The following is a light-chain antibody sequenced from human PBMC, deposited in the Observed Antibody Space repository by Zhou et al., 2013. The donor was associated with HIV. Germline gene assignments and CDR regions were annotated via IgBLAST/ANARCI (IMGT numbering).Light chain of an antibody. CDR2: GAS. J-gene: IGKJ3*01. CDR1: QDISTY. CDR3: QHYYSYPFT. Sequence: AIRITQSPSSFSASTGDRVTISCRASQDISTYVAWYQQKLGKTPRLLIYGASTLQSGVPSRFSGTGSGTDFTLTISCLQSEDFATYYCQHYYSYPFTFGPGTKVDIK. V-gene: IGKV1-8*01.